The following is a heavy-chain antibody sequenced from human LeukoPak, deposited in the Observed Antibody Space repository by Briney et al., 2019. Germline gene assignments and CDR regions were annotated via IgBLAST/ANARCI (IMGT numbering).Heavy chain of an antibody. CDR2: IYYRGST. Sequence: PSETLSLTCTVSGDSISSYYWGWIRQPPGKGLEWIGYIYYRGSTNYNPSLKSRVTISVDTSKNQFSLKLSSVTAADTAVYYCASLRRGSIDYWGQGTLVTVSS. CDR1: GDSISSYY. D-gene: IGHD4-17*01. V-gene: IGHV4-59*01. CDR3: ASLRRGSIDY. J-gene: IGHJ4*02.